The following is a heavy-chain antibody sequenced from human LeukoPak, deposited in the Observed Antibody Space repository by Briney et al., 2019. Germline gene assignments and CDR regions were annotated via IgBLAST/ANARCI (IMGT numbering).Heavy chain of an antibody. Sequence: PGGSLRLSCAASGFTFSSYSMNWVRQAPGKGLDWVSSISSSSSYIYYADSVKGRFTISRDNAKNSLYLQVNSLRAEDTAVYYCARAVSGQWLVDYWGQGTLVTVSS. J-gene: IGHJ4*02. D-gene: IGHD6-19*01. V-gene: IGHV3-21*01. CDR3: ARAVSGQWLVDY. CDR2: ISSSSSYI. CDR1: GFTFSSYS.